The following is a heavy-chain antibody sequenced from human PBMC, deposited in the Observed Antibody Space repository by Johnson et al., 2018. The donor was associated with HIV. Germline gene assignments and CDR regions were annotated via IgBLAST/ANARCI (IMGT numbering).Heavy chain of an antibody. CDR1: GFTFSSYA. CDR3: AREAGAFDI. Sequence: QVQLVESGGGVVQPGRSLRLSCAASGFTFSSYAMHWVRQAPGKGLEWVAVISYDGSNTYYVDSVKGRFTISRDSSKNTLYLQMNTLRAEDTAVYYCAREAGAFDIWCQGTTVTVSS. V-gene: IGHV3-30*14. CDR2: ISYDGSNT. J-gene: IGHJ3*02.